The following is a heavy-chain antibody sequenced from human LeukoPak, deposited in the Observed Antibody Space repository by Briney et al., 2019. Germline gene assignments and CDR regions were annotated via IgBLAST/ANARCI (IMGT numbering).Heavy chain of an antibody. J-gene: IGHJ4*02. Sequence: SETLSVTCAVYGGSFSGYYWSWIRQPPGNGLEWIGEINHSGSTNYNPSLKSRVTISVDTSKNQFSLKLSSVTAADTAVYYCARSLWSGWYYFDYWGQGTLVTVSS. V-gene: IGHV4-34*01. CDR1: GGSFSGYY. CDR3: ARSLWSGWYYFDY. CDR2: INHSGST. D-gene: IGHD3-3*01.